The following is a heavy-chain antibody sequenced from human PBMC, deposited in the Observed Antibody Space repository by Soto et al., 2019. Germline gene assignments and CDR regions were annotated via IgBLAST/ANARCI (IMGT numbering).Heavy chain of an antibody. J-gene: IGHJ1*01. CDR3: AKGQVTVVTPGYFLH. CDR1: GFTFSSYG. V-gene: IGHV3-30*18. D-gene: IGHD2-21*02. Sequence: QVQLVESGGGVVQPGRSLRLSCAASGFTFSSYGMHWVRQAPGKGLEWVAVISYDGSNKYYADSVKGRFTISRDNSKNTRYLQRNSLRAEDTAVYYCAKGQVTVVTPGYFLHWGQGTLVTVSS. CDR2: ISYDGSNK.